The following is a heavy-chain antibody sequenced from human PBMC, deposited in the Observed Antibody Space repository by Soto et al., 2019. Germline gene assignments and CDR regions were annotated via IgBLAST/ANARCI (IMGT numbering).Heavy chain of an antibody. V-gene: IGHV1-69*13. CDR2: IIPIFGTA. CDR1: GYTFTSYG. J-gene: IGHJ6*02. CDR3: ARGGYCSSTSCRYYYYYGMDV. Sequence: GASMKVSCKASGYTFTSYGISWVRQAPGQRLEWMGGIIPIFGTANYAQKFQGRVTITADESTSTAYMELSSLRSEDTAVYYCARGGYCSSTSCRYYYYYGMDVWGQGTTVTVSS. D-gene: IGHD2-2*01.